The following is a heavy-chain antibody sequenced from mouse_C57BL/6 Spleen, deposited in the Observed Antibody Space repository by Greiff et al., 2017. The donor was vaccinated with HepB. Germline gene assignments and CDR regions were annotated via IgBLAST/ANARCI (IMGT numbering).Heavy chain of an antibody. CDR2: ISDGGSYT. CDR1: GFTFSSYA. Sequence: EVKLQESGGGLVKPGGSLKLSCAASGFTFSSYAMSWVRQTPEKRLEWVATISDGGSYTYYPDNVKGRFTISRDNAKNNLYLQMSHLKSEDTAMYYCAREGEGFSYWGQGTLVTVSA. J-gene: IGHJ3*01. CDR3: AREGEGFSY. V-gene: IGHV5-4*01.